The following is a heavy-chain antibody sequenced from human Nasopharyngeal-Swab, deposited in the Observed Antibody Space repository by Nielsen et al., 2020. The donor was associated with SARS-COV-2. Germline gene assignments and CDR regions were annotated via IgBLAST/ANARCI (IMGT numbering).Heavy chain of an antibody. CDR2: INHSGST. J-gene: IGHJ6*02. D-gene: IGHD1-14*01. Sequence: RQAPGKGLEWFGEINHSGSTNYNPSLKSRVTISVDTSKNQLSLKLSCVTAADTAVYYCARPTTLGYYYGMDVWGQGTTVTVSS. CDR3: ARPTTLGYYYGMDV. V-gene: IGHV4-34*01.